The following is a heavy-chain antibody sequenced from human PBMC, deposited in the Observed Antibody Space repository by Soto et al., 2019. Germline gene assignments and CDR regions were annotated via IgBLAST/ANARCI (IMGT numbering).Heavy chain of an antibody. V-gene: IGHV4-39*07. D-gene: IGHD3-22*01. J-gene: IGHJ6*02. CDR2: IYYSGST. Sequence: PSETLXLTCTVSGGXISSSNYYWGLIRQPPGKGLEWIGSIYYSGSTYYNPSLKSRVTISVDKSKNQFSLKLSSVTAADTAVYYCARSPDSSGYYPRWYYYGMDVWGQGTTVTLSS. CDR3: ARSPDSSGYYPRWYYYGMDV. CDR1: GGXISSSNYY.